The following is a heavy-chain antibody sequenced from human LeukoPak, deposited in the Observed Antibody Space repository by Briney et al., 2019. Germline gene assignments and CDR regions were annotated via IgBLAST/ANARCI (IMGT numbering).Heavy chain of an antibody. J-gene: IGHJ3*02. CDR1: GYTFTTYG. CDR3: AKNRGPGAYDAFDI. CDR2: ISAYNGNT. D-gene: IGHD3-10*01. V-gene: IGHV1-18*01. Sequence: ASVKVSCKASGYTFTTYGISWVRQAPGLGLEWMGWISAYNGNTNYAQKLQGRVTMTTDTSASTAYMELRSLRSDDTAVYYCAKNRGPGAYDAFDIWGQGTMVTVSS.